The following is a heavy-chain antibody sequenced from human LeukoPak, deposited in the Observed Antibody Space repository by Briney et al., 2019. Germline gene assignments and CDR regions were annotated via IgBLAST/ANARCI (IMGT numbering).Heavy chain of an antibody. V-gene: IGHV1-8*01. CDR1: GYTFTSYD. J-gene: IGHJ4*02. CDR2: MNPNSGNT. Sequence: GASVKVSCKASGYTFTSYDINWVGQATGQGLEWMGWMNPNSGNTGYAQKFQGRVTMTRNTSISTASMELSRLRSEDTAVYYRARGLNIWGSYRSTEEDVGHWGQGPLVTVSS. CDR3: ARGLNIWGSYRSTEEDVGH. D-gene: IGHD3-16*02.